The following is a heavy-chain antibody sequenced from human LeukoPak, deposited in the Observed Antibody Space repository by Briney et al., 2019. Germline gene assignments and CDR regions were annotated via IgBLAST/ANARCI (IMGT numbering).Heavy chain of an antibody. CDR3: AKDSSGWYLDY. J-gene: IGHJ4*02. CDR2: IWYDGSNE. D-gene: IGHD6-19*01. CDR1: GFTFSSYG. Sequence: GGSLRLSCAASGFTFSSYGMHWVRQAPGKGLEWVAFIWYDGSNEYYADSIKGRFTISRDNSKNTVYLHMNSLGAEDTAVYYCAKDSSGWYLDYWGQGILVTVSS. V-gene: IGHV3-30*02.